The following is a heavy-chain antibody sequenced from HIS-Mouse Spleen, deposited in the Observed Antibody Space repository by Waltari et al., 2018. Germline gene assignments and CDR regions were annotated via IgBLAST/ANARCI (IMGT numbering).Heavy chain of an antibody. J-gene: IGHJ2*01. V-gene: IGHV4-39*07. D-gene: IGHD6-13*01. Sequence: QLQLQESGPGLGKPSETLSLTCTVPGGSISSSSYSWGWIRQPPGKGLEWIGSIYYSGSTYYNPSLKSRVTISVDTSKNQFSLKLSSVTAADTAVYYCAREIPYSSSWYDWYFDLWGRGTLVTVSS. CDR1: GGSISSSSYS. CDR3: AREIPYSSSWYDWYFDL. CDR2: IYYSGST.